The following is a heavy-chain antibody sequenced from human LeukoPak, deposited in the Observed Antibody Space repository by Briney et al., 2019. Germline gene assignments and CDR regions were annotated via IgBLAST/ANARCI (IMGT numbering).Heavy chain of an antibody. J-gene: IGHJ4*02. CDR3: ASPRYTYIWGGYFDF. Sequence: PGGSLRLSCAAPGFTFSNHWMHWVRQPPGKGLEWVSRIKSDGSDTTYADSVKGRFTISRDNSKNKLYLQMDSLRAEDTAVYYCASPRYTYIWGGYFDFWGQGTLVTVSS. D-gene: IGHD3-16*01. CDR2: IKSDGSDT. CDR1: GFTFSNHW. V-gene: IGHV3-74*01.